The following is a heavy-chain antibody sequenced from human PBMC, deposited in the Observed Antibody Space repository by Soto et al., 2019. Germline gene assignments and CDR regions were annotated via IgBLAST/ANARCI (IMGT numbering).Heavy chain of an antibody. CDR1: GFTFSSYA. Sequence: GGSLRLSCAASGFTFSSYAMHWVRQAPGKGLEWVAVISYDGSNKYYADSVKGRFTISRDNSKNTLYLQMNSLRAEDTAVYYCARDPRGGNEVEYYFDYWGQGTLVTVSS. J-gene: IGHJ4*02. V-gene: IGHV3-30-3*01. CDR3: ARDPRGGNEVEYYFDY. D-gene: IGHD1-1*01. CDR2: ISYDGSNK.